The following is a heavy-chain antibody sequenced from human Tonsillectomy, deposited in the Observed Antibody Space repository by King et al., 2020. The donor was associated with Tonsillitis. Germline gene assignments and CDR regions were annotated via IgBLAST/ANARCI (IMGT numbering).Heavy chain of an antibody. CDR1: GFTFGDFG. V-gene: IGHV3-49*03. Sequence: DVQLVESGGGLVEPGRSLRLSCTGAGFTFGDFGVSWFRQAPGKGLECVGFIRSEAYGGTTEYAASVKGRFIISRDDSKSIAYLQMSSLKTEDTAVYYCTRDQRWFGAYGMDVWGQGTTVTVSS. CDR3: TRDQRWFGAYGMDV. CDR2: IRSEAYGGTT. J-gene: IGHJ6*02. D-gene: IGHD3-10*01.